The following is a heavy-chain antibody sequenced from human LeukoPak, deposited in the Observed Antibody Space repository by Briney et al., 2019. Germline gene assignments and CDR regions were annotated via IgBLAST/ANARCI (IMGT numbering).Heavy chain of an antibody. CDR3: ARWFDYDSSGYDYYYGMDV. V-gene: IGHV1-18*01. CDR2: ISADNGNT. CDR1: GYTFTSYG. J-gene: IGHJ6*02. Sequence: ASVKVSCKASGYTFTSYGISWVRQAPGQGLEWMGWISADNGNTKYAQKFQGRVTMTRNTSISTAYMELSSLRSEDTAVYYCARWFDYDSSGYDYYYGMDVWGQGTTVTVSS. D-gene: IGHD3-22*01.